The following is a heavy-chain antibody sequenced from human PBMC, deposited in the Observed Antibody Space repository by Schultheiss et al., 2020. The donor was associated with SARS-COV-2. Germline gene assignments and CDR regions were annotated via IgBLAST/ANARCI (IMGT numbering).Heavy chain of an antibody. V-gene: IGHV4-39*07. J-gene: IGHJ4*02. Sequence: SETLSLTCTVSGGSVSSGSYYWSWIRQPPGKGLEWIGEINHSGSTNYNPSLKSRVTISVDTSKNQFSLKLSSVTAADTAVYYCAREFVGDLAFDYWGQGNLVTVSS. CDR1: GGSVSSGSYY. CDR2: INHSGST. CDR3: AREFVGDLAFDY. D-gene: IGHD1-26*01.